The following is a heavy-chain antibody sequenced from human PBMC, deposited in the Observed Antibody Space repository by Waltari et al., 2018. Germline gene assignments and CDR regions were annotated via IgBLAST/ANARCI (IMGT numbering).Heavy chain of an antibody. V-gene: IGHV2-5*01. CDR3: AHLYDYDYVNY. CDR1: GFSLSTSGVG. J-gene: IGHJ4*02. Sequence: QITLKESGPTLVKPTQTLTLTCTFSGFSLSTSGVGVGWIRQPPGKALEWLAPIYWNDDKRYSPSLKSRLTITKDTSKNQVVLTMTNMDPVDTATYYCAHLYDYDYVNYWGQGTLVTVSS. CDR2: IYWNDDK. D-gene: IGHD3-16*01.